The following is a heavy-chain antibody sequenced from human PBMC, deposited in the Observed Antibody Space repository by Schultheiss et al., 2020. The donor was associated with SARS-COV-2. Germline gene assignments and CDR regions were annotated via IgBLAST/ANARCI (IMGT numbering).Heavy chain of an antibody. J-gene: IGHJ3*02. D-gene: IGHD6-19*01. CDR1: GGSFSGYY. V-gene: IGHV4-34*01. CDR2: IYTSGST. Sequence: SETLSLTCAVYGGSFSGYYWSWIRQHPGKGLEWIGSIYTSGSTNYNPSLKSRVTISVDTSKNQFSLKLSSVTAADTAVYYCARDVGIIAVAGDDAFDIWGQGTMVTVSS. CDR3: ARDVGIIAVAGDDAFDI.